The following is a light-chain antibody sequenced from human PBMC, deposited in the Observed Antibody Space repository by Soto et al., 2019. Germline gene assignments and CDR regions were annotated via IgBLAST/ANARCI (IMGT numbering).Light chain of an antibody. CDR1: SSNIGGNS. J-gene: IGLJ1*01. V-gene: IGLV1-51*01. CDR3: CSFAGSYSYV. CDR2: DDN. Sequence: QSVLTQPPSVSAAPGQKVTISCSGSSSNIGGNSVSWYQQLPGTAPKLLIYDDNKRPSGIPDRFSGSKSGNTASLTISGLRAEDEAAYSCCSFAGSYSYVFGSGTKVTVL.